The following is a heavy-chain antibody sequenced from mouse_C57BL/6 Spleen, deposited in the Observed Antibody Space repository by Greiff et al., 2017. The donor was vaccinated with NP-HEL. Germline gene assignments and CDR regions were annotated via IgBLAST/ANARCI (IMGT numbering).Heavy chain of an antibody. Sequence: DVQLQESGPGLVKPSQSLSLTCSVTGYSITSCYYWNWIRQFPGNKLEWMGYISYDGSNNYNPSLKNRISITRDTSKNQFFLKLNSVTTEDTATYYCATNYYGSSPFAYWGQGTLVTVSA. CDR2: ISYDGSN. J-gene: IGHJ3*01. D-gene: IGHD1-1*01. V-gene: IGHV3-6*01. CDR3: ATNYYGSSPFAY. CDR1: GYSITSCYY.